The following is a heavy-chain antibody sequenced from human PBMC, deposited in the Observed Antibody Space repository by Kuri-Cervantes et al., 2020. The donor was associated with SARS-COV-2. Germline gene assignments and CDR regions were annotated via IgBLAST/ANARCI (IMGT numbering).Heavy chain of an antibody. CDR3: ARTQGVAARRGDHNWFDP. CDR1: GGSISSSSYY. CDR2: IYYSGST. J-gene: IGHJ5*02. D-gene: IGHD6-6*01. Sequence: GSLRLSCTVSGGSISSSSYYWGWVRQPPGKGLEWIGSIYYSGSTYYNPSLKSRVTISVDTSKNQFSLKLSSVTAADTAVYYCARTQGVAARRGDHNWFDPWGQGTLVTVSS. V-gene: IGHV4-39*01.